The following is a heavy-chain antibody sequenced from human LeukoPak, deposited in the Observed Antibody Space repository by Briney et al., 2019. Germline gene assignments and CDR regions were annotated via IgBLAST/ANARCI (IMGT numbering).Heavy chain of an antibody. CDR2: ISGSGTGT. J-gene: IGHJ4*02. CDR3: AKEGGTGTRFDY. CDR1: GFTFSSSA. D-gene: IGHD1-7*01. Sequence: GGSLRLSXAASGFTFSSSAMSWVRQAPGKGLYWVSAISGSGTGTYYADSVKGRFTISRDNSKNTLYLKMNSLRAEDTAVYYCAKEGGTGTRFDYWGQGTLVTVSS. V-gene: IGHV3-23*01.